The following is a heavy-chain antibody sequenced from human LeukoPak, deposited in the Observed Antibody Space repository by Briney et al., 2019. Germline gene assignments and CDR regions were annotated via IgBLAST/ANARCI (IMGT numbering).Heavy chain of an antibody. CDR3: ARDSGGVVVIPFDI. CDR1: GGSISSGSYY. CDR2: IYTSGST. V-gene: IGHV4-61*02. D-gene: IGHD3-22*01. Sequence: PSETLSLTSTVSGGSISSGSYYWSWIRQPAGKGLEWIGRIYTSGSTNYNPSLKSRVTISVDTSKNQFSLKLSSVTAADTAVYYCARDSGGVVVIPFDIWGQGTMVTVSS. J-gene: IGHJ3*02.